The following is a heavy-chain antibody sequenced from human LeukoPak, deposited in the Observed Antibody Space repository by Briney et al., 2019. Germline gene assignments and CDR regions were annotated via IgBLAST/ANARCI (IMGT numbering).Heavy chain of an antibody. CDR3: ARGGSGYYGSGSYYKS. D-gene: IGHD3-10*01. Sequence: SETLSLTCAVSGGSFSGYYWSWIRQPLGKGLEWIGEINHSGSTNYNPSLKSRVTISVDTSKNQFSLRLSSLTAADTAVYYCARGGSGYYGSGSYYKSWGQGTLVTVSS. V-gene: IGHV4-34*01. CDR1: GGSFSGYY. J-gene: IGHJ5*02. CDR2: INHSGST.